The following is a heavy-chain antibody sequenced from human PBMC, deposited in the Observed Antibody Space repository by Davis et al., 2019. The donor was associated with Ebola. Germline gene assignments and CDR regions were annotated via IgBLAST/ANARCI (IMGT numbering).Heavy chain of an antibody. CDR1: GFTFSSYS. Sequence: GGSLRLSCAASGFTFSSYSMNWVRQAPGKGLEWVSYISSSSSTIYYADSVKGRFTISRDNAKKSLYLEMNSLRVEDTALYHCVRDYRVGQWLTDFWGQGTLVTVSS. D-gene: IGHD6-19*01. V-gene: IGHV3-48*01. J-gene: IGHJ4*02. CDR3: VRDYRVGQWLTDF. CDR2: ISSSSSTI.